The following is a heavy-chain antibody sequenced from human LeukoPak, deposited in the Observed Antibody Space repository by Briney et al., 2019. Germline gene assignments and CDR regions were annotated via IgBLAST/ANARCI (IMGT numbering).Heavy chain of an antibody. D-gene: IGHD5-12*01. Sequence: GGSLRLSCAASGFTFSSYAMHWVRQAPGKGLEWVAVISYDGSNKYYADSVKGRFTISRDNSKNTLYLQMNSLRAEDTAVYYCAREAGYSGYDFHGYFDYWGQGTLVTVPS. J-gene: IGHJ4*02. CDR1: GFTFSSYA. V-gene: IGHV3-30*04. CDR3: AREAGYSGYDFHGYFDY. CDR2: ISYDGSNK.